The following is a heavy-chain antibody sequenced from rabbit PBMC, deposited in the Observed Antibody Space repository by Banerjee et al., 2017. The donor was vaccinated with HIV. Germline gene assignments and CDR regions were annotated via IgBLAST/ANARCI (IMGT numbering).Heavy chain of an antibody. Sequence: QLVESGGGLVQPGGSLTLSCKASGFDFNKYGVSWVRQAPGKGLEWIGYIDPVVGDTYYATWVNGRFTISSHNAQNTLYLQLNSLTAVDTATYFCVRDRNSGWGGATRLDLWGPGTLVTVS. J-gene: IGHJ3*01. CDR1: GFDFNKYG. CDR3: VRDRNSGWGGATRLDL. CDR2: IDPVVGDT. D-gene: IGHD4-1*01. V-gene: IGHV1S47*01.